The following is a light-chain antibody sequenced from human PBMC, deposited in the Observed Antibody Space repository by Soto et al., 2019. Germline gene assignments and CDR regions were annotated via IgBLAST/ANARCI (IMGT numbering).Light chain of an antibody. Sequence: AIQLTQSPSSLSASVGDRVTISCRASQDISTHLAWFAQKPGRAPQLLIYAASTLHSGVPSRFSGSGSGTDFTLTISSLQPEDFATYYCLLDFSYFWAFGQGTKVDIK. CDR3: LLDFSYFWA. V-gene: IGKV1-6*01. J-gene: IGKJ1*01. CDR1: QDISTH. CDR2: AAS.